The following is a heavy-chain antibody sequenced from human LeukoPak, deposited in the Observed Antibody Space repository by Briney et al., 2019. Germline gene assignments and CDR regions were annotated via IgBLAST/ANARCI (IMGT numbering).Heavy chain of an antibody. CDR3: TRVGYIDEGIDY. D-gene: IGHD5-24*01. Sequence: PGGSLRLSCAASGFPFNAYWMTWVRQAPGKGLEWVANIKQDGSKKSYVDSVKGRFTISRDNAKNSLYLQMNSRRAEDTAIYYCTRVGYIDEGIDYWGQGTLVTVSS. CDR1: GFPFNAYW. V-gene: IGHV3-7*04. J-gene: IGHJ4*02. CDR2: IKQDGSKK.